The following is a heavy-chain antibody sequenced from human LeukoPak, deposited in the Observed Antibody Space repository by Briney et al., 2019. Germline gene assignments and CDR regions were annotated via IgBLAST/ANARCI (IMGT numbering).Heavy chain of an antibody. Sequence: GGSLRLSCVASGFTFSNYGMNWVRQAPGEGLEWVSAITVSGGSTFYADSVKGRFTISRDNSKNTLYLQMNSLRAEDTAVYYCARDDYNAFDIWGQGTMVTVSS. V-gene: IGHV3-23*01. CDR1: GFTFSNYG. CDR2: ITVSGGST. D-gene: IGHD4-11*01. CDR3: ARDDYNAFDI. J-gene: IGHJ3*02.